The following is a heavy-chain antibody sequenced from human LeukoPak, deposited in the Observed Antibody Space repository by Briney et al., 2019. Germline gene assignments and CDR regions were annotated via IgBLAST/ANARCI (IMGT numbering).Heavy chain of an antibody. D-gene: IGHD2-2*01. CDR2: ISSSGSTI. Sequence: PGGSLRLSCAASGFTLSSYEMSWVRQGPGKGLEGVSYISSSGSTIYYSVSVKGRFTISRDNAKNSLYLQMNSLRAEDTAVYYCARDYCSSTSCYRYSMDVCGQGTTVTVSS. CDR1: GFTLSSYE. J-gene: IGHJ6*02. V-gene: IGHV3-48*03. CDR3: ARDYCSSTSCYRYSMDV.